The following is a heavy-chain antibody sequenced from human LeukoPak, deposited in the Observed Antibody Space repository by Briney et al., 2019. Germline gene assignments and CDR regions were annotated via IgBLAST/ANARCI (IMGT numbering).Heavy chain of an antibody. D-gene: IGHD2-8*01. J-gene: IGHJ6*03. V-gene: IGHV1-69*06. CDR3: AHTLLGYCTNGVCYNQSYYYYMDV. Sequence: GASVKVSCKASGGTFSSYAISWVRQAPGQGLEWMGGIIPIFGTANYAQKFQGRVTITADKSTSTAYMELSSLRSEDTAVYYCAHTLLGYCTNGVCYNQSYYYYMDVWGKGTTVTVSS. CDR1: GGTFSSYA. CDR2: IIPIFGTA.